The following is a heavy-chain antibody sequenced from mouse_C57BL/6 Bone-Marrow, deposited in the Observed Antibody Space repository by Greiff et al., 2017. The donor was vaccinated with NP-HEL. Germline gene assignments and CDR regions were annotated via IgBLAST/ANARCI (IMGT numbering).Heavy chain of an antibody. J-gene: IGHJ3*01. V-gene: IGHV1-7*01. Sequence: VQLQQSGAELAKPGASVKLSCKASGYTFTSYWMHWVKQRPGQGLEWIGYINPSSGYTKYNQKFKDKATLTADKSSSTAYMQLSSLTYEDSAVYYCARGPIYYCYDGSPWFAYWGQGTLVTVSA. D-gene: IGHD2-2*01. CDR2: INPSSGYT. CDR3: ARGPIYYCYDGSPWFAY. CDR1: GYTFTSYW.